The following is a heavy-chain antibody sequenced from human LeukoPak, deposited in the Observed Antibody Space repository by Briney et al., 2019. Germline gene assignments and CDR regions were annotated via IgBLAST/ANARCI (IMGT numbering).Heavy chain of an antibody. CDR3: ARSNGDPPYFDI. CDR2: IIPILGIA. V-gene: IGHV1-69*04. D-gene: IGHD4-17*01. Sequence: ASVKVSCKASGGTFSSYAISWVRQAPGQGLEWRGRIIPILGIANYAQKFQGRVTITADKSTSTAYMELSSLRSEDTAVYYCARSNGDPPYFDIWGQGTMVTVSS. J-gene: IGHJ3*02. CDR1: GGTFSSYA.